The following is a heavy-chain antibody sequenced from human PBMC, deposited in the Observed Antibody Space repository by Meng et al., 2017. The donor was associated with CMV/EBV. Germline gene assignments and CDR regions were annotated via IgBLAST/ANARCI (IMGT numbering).Heavy chain of an antibody. Sequence: GSLSLTCTVSGYSISSGYYWGWIRQPPGKGLEWIGSIYHSGSTYYNPSLKSRVTISVDTSKNQFSLKLSSVTAADTAVYYCARETNPYYDFWSGYSGVDAFDIWGQGTMVTVSS. J-gene: IGHJ3*02. CDR1: GYSISSGYY. D-gene: IGHD3-3*01. CDR3: ARETNPYYDFWSGYSGVDAFDI. V-gene: IGHV4-38-2*02. CDR2: IYHSGST.